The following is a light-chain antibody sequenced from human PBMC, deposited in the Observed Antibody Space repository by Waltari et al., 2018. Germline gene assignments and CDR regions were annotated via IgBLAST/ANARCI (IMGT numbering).Light chain of an antibody. CDR1: NSDIGTYDY. CDR3: SSYTNTITLI. J-gene: IGLJ2*01. Sequence: QSALTQPASVSGSPGQSLTISCTGTNSDIGTYDYVAWYQQHPGKAPTPMMYAVPNRPSGVSNRFSGSKSGNTASLTISGLQAEDEADYYCSSYTNTITLIFGGGTKLTVL. CDR2: AVP. V-gene: IGLV2-14*03.